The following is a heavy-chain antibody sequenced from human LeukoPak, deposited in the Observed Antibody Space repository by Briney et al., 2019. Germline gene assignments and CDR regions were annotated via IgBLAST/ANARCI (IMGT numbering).Heavy chain of an antibody. CDR1: DGSISSYF. Sequence: SETLSLTCSVSDGSISSYFCSWIRQPPGKGLEWIGYIYTSGSTNYNPSLKSRVTISVNTSNNQFSLRLSSVTAADTGVYYCARHQDYYGSGSYHYMDVWGKGTTVTVSS. CDR3: ARHQDYYGSGSYHYMDV. D-gene: IGHD3-10*01. J-gene: IGHJ6*03. V-gene: IGHV4-4*09. CDR2: IYTSGST.